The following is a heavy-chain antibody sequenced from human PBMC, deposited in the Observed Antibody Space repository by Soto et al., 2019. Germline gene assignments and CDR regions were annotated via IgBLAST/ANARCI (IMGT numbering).Heavy chain of an antibody. Sequence: QVQLVESGGGVVQPGTSLRLSCAASGFTFSTYSMHWVRQAPGKGLEWVAVISFDGSNRFYVDSVKGRFTITRDNSKNTLYLQMNSLRAEDTAMYFCAKVVTSSGYSSYFDYWGQGTLVTVSS. CDR3: AKVVTSSGYSSYFDY. CDR1: GFTFSTYS. CDR2: ISFDGSNR. D-gene: IGHD3-22*01. J-gene: IGHJ4*02. V-gene: IGHV3-30*18.